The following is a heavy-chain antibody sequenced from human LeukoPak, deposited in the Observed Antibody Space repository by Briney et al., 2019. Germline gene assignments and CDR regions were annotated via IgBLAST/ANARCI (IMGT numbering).Heavy chain of an antibody. J-gene: IGHJ3*01. Sequence: SETLSVTCTVSGVSINNIISYWGWIRQPPGKGLEWIGRSYGGGTANYNPSLKSRVTMSVDTPKNQFSLKLTSVTAADTAVYYCARDLWFGELGDAFDLWGQGTKVTVAS. CDR1: GVSINNIISY. V-gene: IGHV4-39*07. CDR2: SYGGGTA. CDR3: ARDLWFGELGDAFDL. D-gene: IGHD3-10*01.